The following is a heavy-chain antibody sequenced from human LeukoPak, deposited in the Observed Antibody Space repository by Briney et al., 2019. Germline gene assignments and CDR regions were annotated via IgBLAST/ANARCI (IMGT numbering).Heavy chain of an antibody. J-gene: IGHJ6*02. CDR2: ISYDGGNK. CDR3: AKDVAGMDV. D-gene: IGHD2-21*01. Sequence: GGSLRLSCAASGFTFSSYGMHWVRQAPGKGLEWVAVISYDGGNKYYADSVKGRFTISRDNSKNTLYLQMNSLRAEDTAVYYCAKDVAGMDVWGQGTTVTVSS. CDR1: GFTFSSYG. V-gene: IGHV3-30*18.